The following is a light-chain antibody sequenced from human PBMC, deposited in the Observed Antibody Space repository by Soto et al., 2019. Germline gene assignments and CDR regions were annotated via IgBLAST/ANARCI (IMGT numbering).Light chain of an antibody. J-gene: IGLJ3*02. CDR1: SGHSSYI. Sequence: QPVLTQSSSASASLGSSVKLTCTLSSGHSSYIIAWHQQQPGKAPRYLMKLEGSGSYNKGSGVPDRFSGSSSGADRYLTISNLQFDDEAVYYCQTWDNTTDVFGGGTNLTVL. CDR2: LEGSGSY. CDR3: QTWDNTTDV. V-gene: IGLV4-60*02.